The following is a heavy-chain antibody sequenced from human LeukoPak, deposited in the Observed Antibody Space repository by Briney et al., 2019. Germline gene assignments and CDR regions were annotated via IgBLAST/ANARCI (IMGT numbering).Heavy chain of an antibody. D-gene: IGHD3-3*01. Sequence: GGSLRLSCAASGFTFSSYWMHWVRQAPGKGLVWVSRINTDGGSTSYADSVKGRFTISRDNAKNTLYLQMNSLRAEDTAVYYCARVWDFWSGYYDYWGQGTLVTVSS. V-gene: IGHV3-74*01. J-gene: IGHJ4*02. CDR3: ARVWDFWSGYYDY. CDR2: INTDGGST. CDR1: GFTFSSYW.